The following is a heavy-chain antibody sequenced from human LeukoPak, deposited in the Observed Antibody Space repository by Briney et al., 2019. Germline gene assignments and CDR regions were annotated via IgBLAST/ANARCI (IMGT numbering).Heavy chain of an antibody. D-gene: IGHD5-24*01. Sequence: GASLKISCKGSGYSFTSYWIGWVRQMPGKGLEWMGIIYPGDSDTRYSPSFQGQVTILADNSISTAYLQWSSLKASDTAMYYCASPPQVEMATIDAFDIWGQGTMVTVSS. V-gene: IGHV5-51*01. J-gene: IGHJ3*02. CDR2: IYPGDSDT. CDR3: ASPPQVEMATIDAFDI. CDR1: GYSFTSYW.